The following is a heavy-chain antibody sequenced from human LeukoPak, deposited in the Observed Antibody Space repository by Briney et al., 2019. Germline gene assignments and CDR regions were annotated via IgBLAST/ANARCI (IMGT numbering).Heavy chain of an antibody. D-gene: IGHD2-21*01. CDR3: ARGRLRVIDAFDI. J-gene: IGHJ3*02. CDR2: ISGSGRTT. Sequence: GGSLRLSCVASGFTFSSYAMSWVRQAPGKGLEWVSAISGSGRTTYYADSVKGRFTMSRDNSDNTMYLEMNSLRAEDTAVYYCARGRLRVIDAFDIWGQGTMVTVSS. CDR1: GFTFSSYA. V-gene: IGHV3-23*01.